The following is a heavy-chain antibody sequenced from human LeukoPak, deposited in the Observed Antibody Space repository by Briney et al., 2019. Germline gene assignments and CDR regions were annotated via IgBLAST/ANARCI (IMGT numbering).Heavy chain of an antibody. CDR2: TYYSTKWYN. D-gene: IGHD2-2*01. CDR3: ARAAASVSRWPVTYYGMDV. V-gene: IGHV6-1*01. CDR1: GDSVSSNSTA. J-gene: IGHJ6*02. Sequence: QTLSLTCAISGDSVSSNSTAWNWIRQSPSRGLEWLGRTYYSTKWYNDYAVSVKSRITINPDTSKNQFSLQLNSVTPEDTAVYYCARAAASVSRWPVTYYGMDVWGQGTTVTVS.